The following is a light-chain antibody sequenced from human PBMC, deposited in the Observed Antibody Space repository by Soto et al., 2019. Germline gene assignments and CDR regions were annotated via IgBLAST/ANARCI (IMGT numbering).Light chain of an antibody. Sequence: DIQVTQSPSSLSASIGDRVIITCRASQPISTSLHWFQQKPGKAPKLLIYALSNLQSGGPSSFSGSRTGTEFTLIISSLQPEDVGNYFCQQSYSSPLTVGGGTKVQI. CDR1: QPISTS. CDR3: QQSYSSPLT. J-gene: IGKJ4*01. V-gene: IGKV1-39*01. CDR2: ALS.